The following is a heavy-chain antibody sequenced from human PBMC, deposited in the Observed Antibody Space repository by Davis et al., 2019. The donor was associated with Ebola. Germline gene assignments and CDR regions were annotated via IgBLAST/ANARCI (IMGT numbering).Heavy chain of an antibody. CDR1: GGSVSSGNYY. CDR3: ARVSNKYGMDV. Sequence: SETLSLTCTVSGGSVSSGNYYWSWIRQPPGKGLEWIGYIYYSGSTNYNPSLKSRVTISVDTSKNQFSLKLSSVTAADTAVYYCARVSNKYGMDVWGQGTTVTVSS. CDR2: IYYSGST. V-gene: IGHV4-61*01. J-gene: IGHJ6*02. D-gene: IGHD2/OR15-2a*01.